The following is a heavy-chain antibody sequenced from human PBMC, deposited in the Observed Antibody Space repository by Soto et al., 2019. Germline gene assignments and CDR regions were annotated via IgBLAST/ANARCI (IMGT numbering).Heavy chain of an antibody. CDR1: GGSISSGDYY. CDR3: ARVYTIFGLVTAFDY. D-gene: IGHD3-3*01. CDR2: IYYSGST. Sequence: SETLSLTGTVSGGSISSGDYYWSGIRQPPGKGLEWIGYIYYSGSTYYNPSLKSRVTISVDTFKNQFALELSSVTAADTAVYYCARVYTIFGLVTAFDYWGQGTLVTVSS. V-gene: IGHV4-30-4*01. J-gene: IGHJ4*02.